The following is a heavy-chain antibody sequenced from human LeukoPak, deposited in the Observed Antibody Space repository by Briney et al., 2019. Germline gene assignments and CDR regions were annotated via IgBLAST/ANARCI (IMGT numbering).Heavy chain of an antibody. CDR1: GVSISGSY. CDR2: IYYSGST. CDR3: ARGTSYSSSPPWY. J-gene: IGHJ4*02. D-gene: IGHD6-6*01. Sequence: SETLSLTCTVSGVSISGSYWSWIRQLPGKGLEWIGYIYYSGSTNYNPSLKSRVTISVDTSKNQFSLKLSSVTAADTAVYYCARGTSYSSSPPWYWGQGTLVTVSS. V-gene: IGHV4-59*01.